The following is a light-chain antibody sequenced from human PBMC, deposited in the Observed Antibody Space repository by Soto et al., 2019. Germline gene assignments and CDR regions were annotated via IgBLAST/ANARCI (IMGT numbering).Light chain of an antibody. Sequence: EIVLTQSPGTLSLSPGERATFSCRASQSVSSSYLAWYQQKPGQAPRLLIYGASSRATGIPDRFSGSGSGTDFTLTISRLEPEDFAVYYCQQRNIWPPVTFGQGTRLENK. CDR1: QSVSSSY. CDR2: GAS. CDR3: QQRNIWPPVT. V-gene: IGKV3D-20*02. J-gene: IGKJ5*01.